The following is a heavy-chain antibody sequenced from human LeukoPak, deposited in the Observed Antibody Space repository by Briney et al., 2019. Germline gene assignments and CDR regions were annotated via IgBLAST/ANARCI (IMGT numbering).Heavy chain of an antibody. J-gene: IGHJ4*02. V-gene: IGHV5-51*01. CDR1: GYSFTSYW. CDR3: ARRIAVAGTPFDY. CDR2: IYPGDSDT. Sequence: GESLKISCKGSGYSFTSYWIGWVRQVPGKGLEWMGIIYPGDSDTRYSPSFQGQVTISADKSISTAYLQWSSLKASDTAMYYCARRIAVAGTPFDYWGQGTLVTVSS. D-gene: IGHD6-19*01.